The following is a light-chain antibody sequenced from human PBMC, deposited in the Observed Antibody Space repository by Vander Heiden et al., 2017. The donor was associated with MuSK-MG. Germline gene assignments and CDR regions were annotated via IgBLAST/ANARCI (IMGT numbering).Light chain of an antibody. J-gene: IGKJ3*01. Sequence: AIQMTQSPSSLSASVGDRVTITCRASQGIRNDLGWYQQKPGKAPKLLVHAASSLESGVPSRFSGSGSGTDFTLIISSLQPEDFATYYCRQDDNYPLTFGHGTEVDMK. CDR3: RQDDNYPLT. CDR2: AAS. CDR1: QGIRND. V-gene: IGKV1-6*01.